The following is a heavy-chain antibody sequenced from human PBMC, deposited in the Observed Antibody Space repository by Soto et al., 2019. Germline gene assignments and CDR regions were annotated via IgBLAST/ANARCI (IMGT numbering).Heavy chain of an antibody. CDR2: VGGSGSP. CDR1: GFTFNPYT. J-gene: IGHJ5*02. Sequence: HWVSRSLSCAASGFTFNPYTMTGVRQDQGKGMEGVSSVGGSGSPFYADSVKARFTNSRDNSTNTLYLKMNSLRAEDTAVYYCAKDYLRWAQSWGQGTLVSVSS. CDR3: AKDYLRWAQS. D-gene: IGHD1-26*01. V-gene: IGHV3-23*01.